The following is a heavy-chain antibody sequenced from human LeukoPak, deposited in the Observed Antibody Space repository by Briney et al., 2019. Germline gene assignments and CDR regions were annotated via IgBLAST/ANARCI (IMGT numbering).Heavy chain of an antibody. Sequence: GGSLRLSCAASGFTFSSYSMNWVRQAPGKGLEWVSSISSSSSYIYYADSVKGRFNISRDNAKNSLYLQMNSLRAEDTAVYYCARGHSSGWYVFDYWGQGTLVTVSS. V-gene: IGHV3-21*01. CDR3: ARGHSSGWYVFDY. J-gene: IGHJ4*02. CDR2: ISSSSSYI. CDR1: GFTFSSYS. D-gene: IGHD6-19*01.